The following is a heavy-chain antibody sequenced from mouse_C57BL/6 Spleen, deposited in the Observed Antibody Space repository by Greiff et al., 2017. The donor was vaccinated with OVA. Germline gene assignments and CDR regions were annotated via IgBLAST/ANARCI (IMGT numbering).Heavy chain of an antibody. V-gene: IGHV5-17*01. D-gene: IGHD2-3*01. Sequence: EVKLMESGGGLVKPGGSLKLSCAASGFTFSDSGMHWVRQAPEKGLEWVAYISSGSSTIYYADTVKGRFTISSANAKNTLFLQMTSLRSEDTAMYYRARLYDGYYGDYRGQGTTLTVFS. CDR2: ISSGSSTI. CDR1: GFTFSDSG. J-gene: IGHJ2*01. CDR3: ARLYDGYYGDY.